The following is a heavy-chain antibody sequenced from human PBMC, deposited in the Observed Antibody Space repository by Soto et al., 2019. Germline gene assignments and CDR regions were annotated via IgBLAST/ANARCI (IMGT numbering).Heavy chain of an antibody. D-gene: IGHD5-12*01. J-gene: IGHJ6*02. CDR1: GGSISNADYY. CDR3: ARAIVVTVGGMDV. V-gene: IGHV4-30-4*01. Sequence: QVQLQESGPGLVKPSQTLSLTCTVSGGSISNADYYWGWVLQPPGKGLEWIGYIYYSGSSFFNPSLKSRVTMSKDTAKNQFSLRLTSVTAADTAVYYCARAIVVTVGGMDVWGRGTTVTVSS. CDR2: IYYSGSS.